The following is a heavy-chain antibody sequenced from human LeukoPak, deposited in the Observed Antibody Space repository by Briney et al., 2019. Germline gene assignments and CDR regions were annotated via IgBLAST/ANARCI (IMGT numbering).Heavy chain of an antibody. CDR1: GFTFSSYS. Sequence: GGSLRLSCAASGFTFSSYSMNWVRQAPGKGLEWVSSISSSSSYIYYADSVKGRFTISRDNAKNSLYLQMNSLRAEDTAVYYCARDGGMIVVDGNDYWGQGTLVTVSS. CDR2: ISSSSSYI. CDR3: ARDGGMIVVDGNDY. D-gene: IGHD3-22*01. J-gene: IGHJ4*02. V-gene: IGHV3-21*01.